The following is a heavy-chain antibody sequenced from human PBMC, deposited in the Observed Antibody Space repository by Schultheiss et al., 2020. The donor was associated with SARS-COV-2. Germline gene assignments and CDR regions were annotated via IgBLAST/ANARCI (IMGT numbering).Heavy chain of an antibody. CDR2: ISSSSSYI. J-gene: IGHJ3*02. Sequence: GGSLRLSCSASGFTFSSYSMNWVRQAPGKGLEWVSYISSSSSYIYYADSVKGRFTISRDNSKNTLYLQMNSLRAEDTAVYYCAREMATILLAFDIWGQGTMVTVSS. CDR3: AREMATILLAFDI. D-gene: IGHD5-24*01. CDR1: GFTFSSYS. V-gene: IGHV3-21*05.